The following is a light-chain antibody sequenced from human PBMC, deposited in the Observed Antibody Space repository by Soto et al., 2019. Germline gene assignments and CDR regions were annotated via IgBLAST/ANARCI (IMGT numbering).Light chain of an antibody. Sequence: EIVMTQSPATLSVSPGERATLSCRASQSVSSNLAWYQQKPGQAPRLRIYGASTRATGIPARFSGSGSGTDFTITISSLQSEDFAVYYCQQYNNWPPWTFGQGTKVEIK. CDR2: GAS. V-gene: IGKV3-15*01. CDR3: QQYNNWPPWT. CDR1: QSVSSN. J-gene: IGKJ1*01.